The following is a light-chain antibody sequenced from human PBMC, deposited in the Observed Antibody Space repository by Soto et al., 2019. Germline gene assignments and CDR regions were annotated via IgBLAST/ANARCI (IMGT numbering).Light chain of an antibody. CDR1: SSDVGSYNL. Sequence: QSALTQPASVSGSPGQSITISCTGTSSDVGSYNLVSWYQQHPGKAPKLMIYEGSKRPSGVSNRFSGSKSGNTASLTISGLQAEDEADYYCCSYAGSSTSFGTGIKVTVL. CDR3: CSYAGSSTS. V-gene: IGLV2-23*01. J-gene: IGLJ1*01. CDR2: EGS.